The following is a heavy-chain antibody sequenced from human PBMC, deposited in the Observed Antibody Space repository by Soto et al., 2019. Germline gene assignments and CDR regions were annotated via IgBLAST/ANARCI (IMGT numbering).Heavy chain of an antibody. CDR2: ISSTGNTI. J-gene: IGHJ4*02. CDR3: ARISSSGWPFHY. CDR1: RFTFSDYY. Sequence: PGGSLRLSCAASRFTFSDYYMSWIRQAPGKGLEWVSYISSTGNTISYADSVKGRFTISRDNAKNSLYLQMNSLRAEDTAMYYCARISSSGWPFHYWGQGTLVTVYS. D-gene: IGHD6-19*01. V-gene: IGHV3-11*01.